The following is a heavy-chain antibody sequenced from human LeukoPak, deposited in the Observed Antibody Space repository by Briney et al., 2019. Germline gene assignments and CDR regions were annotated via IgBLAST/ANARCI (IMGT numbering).Heavy chain of an antibody. CDR3: ARESAAATFDY. J-gene: IGHJ4*02. D-gene: IGHD6-13*01. CDR1: GFTFSSYS. CDR2: ISSSSSYI. Sequence: GGSLRLSCAASGFTFSSYSMNWVRQAPGKGLEWVSSISSSSSYICYADSVKGRFTISRDNAKNSLYLQMNSLRAEDTAVYYCARESAAATFDYWGQGTLVTVSS. V-gene: IGHV3-21*01.